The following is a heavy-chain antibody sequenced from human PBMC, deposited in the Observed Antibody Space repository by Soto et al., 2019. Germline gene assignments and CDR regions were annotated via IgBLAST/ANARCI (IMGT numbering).Heavy chain of an antibody. CDR1: GGTFSSYA. D-gene: IGHD3-22*01. V-gene: IGHV1-69*13. CDR2: IIPIFGTA. CDR3: ARDPSTYYYDSSGYYLPYYFDY. J-gene: IGHJ4*02. Sequence: SVKVSCKASGGTFSSYAISWVRQAAGQGLEWMGGIIPIFGTANYAQKFQGRVTITADESTSTAYMELSSLRSEDTAVYYCARDPSTYYYDSSGYYLPYYFDYWGQGTLVTGSS.